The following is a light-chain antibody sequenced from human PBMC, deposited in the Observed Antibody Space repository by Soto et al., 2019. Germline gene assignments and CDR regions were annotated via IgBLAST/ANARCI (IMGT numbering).Light chain of an antibody. CDR3: LQYNNWPLT. CDR2: GAS. V-gene: IGKV3-15*01. J-gene: IGKJ4*01. Sequence: EIVLTQSPATLSVSPGERATLSCRASHSVSSSLAWYQQKPGQAPRLLIYGASTGATGIPARFSASGSGTDFTLTISSLQSEDFAVYYCLQYNNWPLTFGGGTKVDI. CDR1: HSVSSS.